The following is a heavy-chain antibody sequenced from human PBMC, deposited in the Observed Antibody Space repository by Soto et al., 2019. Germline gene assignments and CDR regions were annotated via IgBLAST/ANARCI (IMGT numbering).Heavy chain of an antibody. CDR1: GGSFSGYY. Sequence: QVQLQQWGAGLLKPSETLSLTCAVYGGSFSGYYWSWIRQPPGKGLEWIGEINHSGSTNYNPSLKSRVTISVDTSKNQFSLKLSSVTAADTAVYYCARWATVAGLDYWVQGTLVTVSS. CDR2: INHSGST. V-gene: IGHV4-34*01. CDR3: ARWATVAGLDY. J-gene: IGHJ4*02. D-gene: IGHD6-19*01.